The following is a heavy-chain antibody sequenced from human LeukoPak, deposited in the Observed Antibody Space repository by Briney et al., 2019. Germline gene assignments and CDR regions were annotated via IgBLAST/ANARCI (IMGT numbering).Heavy chain of an antibody. CDR2: ITSSGGIT. J-gene: IGHJ1*01. D-gene: IGHD2-8*01. Sequence: PGGSLRLSCAASGFTFNSHEMHWVRQAPGKGLEWVSYITSSGGITYYADSVKGRFTVSRDNAKNSLFLQMNSLRAEDTAVYYCAREDSGTSAEYFQHWGQGTLVSVSS. CDR1: GFTFNSHE. V-gene: IGHV3-48*03. CDR3: AREDSGTSAEYFQH.